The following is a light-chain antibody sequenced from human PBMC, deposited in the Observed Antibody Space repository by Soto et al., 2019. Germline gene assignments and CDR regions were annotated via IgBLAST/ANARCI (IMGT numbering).Light chain of an antibody. CDR3: QQIYSTPVT. Sequence: DIQMTQSPSSLSASVGDRVTLICRASQSITTFLNWYQVKPGRAPKLLIFGASTLQGGVPSRFSGSGSGTDFTLTITSQQPEDVATDDGQQIYSTPVTFGGGTRGEI. J-gene: IGKJ4*01. CDR2: GAS. CDR1: QSITTF. V-gene: IGKV1-39*01.